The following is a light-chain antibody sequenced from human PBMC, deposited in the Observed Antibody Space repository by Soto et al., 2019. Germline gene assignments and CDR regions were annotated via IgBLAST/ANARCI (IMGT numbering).Light chain of an antibody. Sequence: DIQMTQSPSTLSASVGDRVTITCRASQTISSRLAWYQQKPGKAPKLLIYKASTLKSGVPSRFSGSGSGTEFTLTISSLQPDDFATYYCQHYNSYSVSFXQWTKVDI. V-gene: IGKV1-5*03. CDR3: QHYNSYSVS. CDR1: QTISSR. J-gene: IGKJ1*01. CDR2: KAS.